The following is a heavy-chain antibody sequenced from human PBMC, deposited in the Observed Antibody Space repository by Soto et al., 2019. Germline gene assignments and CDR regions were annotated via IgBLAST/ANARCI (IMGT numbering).Heavy chain of an antibody. J-gene: IGHJ4*02. Sequence: PGGSLRLSCAASGFTFSSYGMTWVRRAPGKGLEWVSFSSATGAGTYYADSVKGRFTISRGNSKNTLYLQMTSLRADDTAVYYCAKDRRAGGNYGFYSDFWGQGALVTVSS. CDR1: GFTFSSYG. CDR3: AKDRRAGGNYGFYSDF. D-gene: IGHD1-7*01. V-gene: IGHV3-23*01. CDR2: SSATGAGT.